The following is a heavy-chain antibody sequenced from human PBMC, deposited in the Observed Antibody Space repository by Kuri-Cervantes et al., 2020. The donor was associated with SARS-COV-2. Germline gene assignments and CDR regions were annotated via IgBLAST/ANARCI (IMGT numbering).Heavy chain of an antibody. CDR3: AGDCPQYYNWDDFDY. CDR2: IWYDGSNK. J-gene: IGHJ4*02. D-gene: IGHD1-20*01. CDR1: EFTFSSYG. V-gene: IGHV3-33*01. Sequence: GGSLRPSCAASEFTFSSYGMHWVRQAPGKGLEWVAVIWYDGSNKYYADSVKGRFTISRDNSKNTLYLQMNSLRAEDTAVYYCAGDCPQYYNWDDFDYWGQGTLVTVSS.